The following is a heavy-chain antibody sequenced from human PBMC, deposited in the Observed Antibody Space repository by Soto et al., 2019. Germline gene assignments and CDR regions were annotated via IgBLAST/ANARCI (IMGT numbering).Heavy chain of an antibody. J-gene: IGHJ1*01. Sequence: GKGLAWVAVISFDGNRKHYADSVRGRCTISRDNSENTLYLQMNSLRTEDTAIYYCAIFFFQAEDGIRDCSTVSAFLLNRSSVLGFPAE. CDR3: AIFFFQAEDGIRDCSTVSAFLLNRSSVLGFPAE. V-gene: IGHV3-30*03. D-gene: IGHD3-9*01. CDR2: ISFDGNRK.